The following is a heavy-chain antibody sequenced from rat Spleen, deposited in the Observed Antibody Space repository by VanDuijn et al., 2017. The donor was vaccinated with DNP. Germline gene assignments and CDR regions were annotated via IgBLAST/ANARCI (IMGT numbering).Heavy chain of an antibody. D-gene: IGHD4-3*01. J-gene: IGHJ2*01. V-gene: IGHV4-2*01. CDR2: INKDSNII. CDR1: GFNFNDYW. CDR3: VREEFGVDY. Sequence: EVKLVESGGGLVQPGRSLQLSCAASGFNFNDYWMGWVRQAPGKGLEWIGEINKDSNIIKYAPSLKDKLTISRDNAQNTLYLQMSKLGSEDTAIYYCVREEFGVDYWGQGVMVTVSS.